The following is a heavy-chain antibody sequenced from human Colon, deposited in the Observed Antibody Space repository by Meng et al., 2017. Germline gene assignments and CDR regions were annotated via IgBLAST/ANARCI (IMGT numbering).Heavy chain of an antibody. J-gene: IGHJ4*02. CDR2: IYHGGST. CDR1: GDSISSDYF. D-gene: IGHD2/OR15-2a*01. CDR3: AREDLRIPRAYYFDY. Sequence: QVQLQESGPGLVKPSQTLSLTCTVSGDSISSDYFWSWIRQPPGKGLEWIGYIYHGGSTDYNPSLRSRVTISVDTSKNQFSLKLSSVTAADTAVYYCAREDLRIPRAYYFDYWGQGTLVTFSS. V-gene: IGHV4-30-4*01.